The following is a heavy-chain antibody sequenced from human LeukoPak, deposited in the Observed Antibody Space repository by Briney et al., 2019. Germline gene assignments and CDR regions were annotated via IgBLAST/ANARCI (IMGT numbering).Heavy chain of an antibody. CDR2: IYYSGST. V-gene: IGHV4-39*07. J-gene: IGHJ6*03. CDR3: KSGVVPAAISYYYYMDV. Sequence: SETLSLTCTVSGGSISSSSYYWGWIRQPPGKGLEWIGSIYYSGSTYYNPSLKSRVTISVDTSKNQFSLKLSSVTAADTAVHYCKSGVVPAAISYYYYMDVWGKGTTVTVSS. D-gene: IGHD2-2*02. CDR1: GGSISSSSYY.